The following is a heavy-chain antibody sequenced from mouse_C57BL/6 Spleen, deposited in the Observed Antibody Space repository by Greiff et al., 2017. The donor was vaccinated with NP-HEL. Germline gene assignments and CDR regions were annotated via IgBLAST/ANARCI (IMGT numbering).Heavy chain of an antibody. CDR3: ARGAAQATLDDYYAMDY. CDR1: GYAFSSSW. Sequence: LVESGPELVKPGASVKISCKASGYAFSSSWMNWVKQRPGKGLEWIGRIYPGDGDTNYNGKFKGKATLTADKSSSTAYMQLSSLTSEDSAVYFCARGAAQATLDDYYAMDYWGQGTSVTVSS. V-gene: IGHV1-82*01. CDR2: IYPGDGDT. J-gene: IGHJ4*01. D-gene: IGHD3-2*02.